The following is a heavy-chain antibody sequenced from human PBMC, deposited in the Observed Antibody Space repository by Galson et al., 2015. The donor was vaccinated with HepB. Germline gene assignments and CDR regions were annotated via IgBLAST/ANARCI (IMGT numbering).Heavy chain of an antibody. J-gene: IGHJ4*02. D-gene: IGHD3-10*01. CDR3: ARGLETENSDEIWFVESLEPFDV. Sequence: ETLSLTCSVYGGSFSGYYWSWIRQTPEKGLEWIGEIDHGGTTMYNPSLKSRVTLSVDTSKRQFFLELTSVAAADTAVYYCARGLETENSDEIWFVESLEPFDVWGQGALVTVSS. CDR2: IDHGGTT. V-gene: IGHV4-34*01. CDR1: GGSFSGYY.